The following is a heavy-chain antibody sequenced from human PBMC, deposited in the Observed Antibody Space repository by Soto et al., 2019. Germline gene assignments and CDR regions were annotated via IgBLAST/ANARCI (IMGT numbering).Heavy chain of an antibody. CDR3: ARQKSAFGI. CDR2: IYYSGST. J-gene: IGHJ3*02. Sequence: PSETLSLTCTVSGGSISSYYWTWIRQPPGKGLEWIGYIYYSGSTNYNPSLKSRVTISVDTSKNQFSLKLSSVTAADTAVYYCARQKSAFGIWGQGTMVTVSS. V-gene: IGHV4-59*08. CDR1: GGSISSYY.